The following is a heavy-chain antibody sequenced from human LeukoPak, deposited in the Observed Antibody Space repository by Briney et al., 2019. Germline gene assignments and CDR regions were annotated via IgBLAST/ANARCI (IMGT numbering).Heavy chain of an antibody. V-gene: IGHV3-23*01. CDR2: ISGSGGST. J-gene: IGHJ4*02. CDR1: GFTFSSYT. D-gene: IGHD6-13*01. Sequence: PGGSLRLSCAASGFTFSSYTMNWVRQAPGKGLEWVSAISGSGGSTYYADSVKGRFTISRDNSKNTLHLQMNSLRAEDTAVYYCAKFDLGLAALDYWGQGTLVTVSS. CDR3: AKFDLGLAALDY.